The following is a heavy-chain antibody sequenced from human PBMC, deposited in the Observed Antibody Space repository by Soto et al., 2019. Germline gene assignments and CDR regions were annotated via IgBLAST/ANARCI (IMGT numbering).Heavy chain of an antibody. J-gene: IGHJ6*02. CDR3: ARVTRGDYLLTFSLRGRDV. CDR1: GGSFSGYY. Sequence: QVQLQQWGAGLLKPSETLSLTCSVYGGSFSGYYCSWIRQPPGKGLEWIGEINDSGITNYNPALKSRDTMSGDTSKIQLSLKRNSVNDADTAVYYCARVTRGDYLLTFSLRGRDVLGQGTTVTVSS. CDR2: INDSGIT. D-gene: IGHD4-17*01. V-gene: IGHV4-34*01.